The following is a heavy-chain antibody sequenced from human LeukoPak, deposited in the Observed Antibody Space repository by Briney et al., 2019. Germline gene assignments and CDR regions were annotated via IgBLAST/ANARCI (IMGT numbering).Heavy chain of an antibody. J-gene: IGHJ4*02. V-gene: IGHV3-7*03. CDR3: AKALRRFLGGPLDS. CDR2: IRQDGGAK. CDR1: GFIFNDFW. D-gene: IGHD3-3*01. Sequence: GGSLRLSCTASGFIFNDFWMSWVRQAPGEGLEWVANIRQDGGAKNYVDSVKGRFTISRDNAKKSLYLQMNSLRAEDTAVYYCAKALRRFLGGPLDSWGQGTLVAVSS.